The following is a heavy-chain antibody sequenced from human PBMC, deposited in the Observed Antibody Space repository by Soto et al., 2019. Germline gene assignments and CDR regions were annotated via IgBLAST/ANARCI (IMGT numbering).Heavy chain of an antibody. V-gene: IGHV1-69*13. CDR1: GGTFSSYA. CDR2: IIPIFGTA. J-gene: IGHJ6*02. CDR3: ARGGPYCGGDCYSGWVTYGMDV. D-gene: IGHD2-21*02. Sequence: ASVKVSCKASGGTFSSYAISWVRQAPGQGLEWMGGIIPIFGTANYAQKFQGRVTITADESTSTAYMELSSLRSEDTAVYYCARGGPYCGGDCYSGWVTYGMDVWGQGTTVTVSS.